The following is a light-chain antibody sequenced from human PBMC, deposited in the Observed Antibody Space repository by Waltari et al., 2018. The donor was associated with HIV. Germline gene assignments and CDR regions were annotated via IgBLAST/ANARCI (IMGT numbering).Light chain of an antibody. CDR1: SSDVGSYNL. CDR3: CSYAGSSTFYV. V-gene: IGLV2-23*02. CDR2: EVS. Sequence: QSALTQPASVSGSPGQSITISCTGTSSDVGSYNLVSWYQQHPGKAPKLMIYEVSKPPSGVSNRVSSSKSGNTASLTISGLQAENEADYYCCSYAGSSTFYVFGTGTKVTVL. J-gene: IGLJ1*01.